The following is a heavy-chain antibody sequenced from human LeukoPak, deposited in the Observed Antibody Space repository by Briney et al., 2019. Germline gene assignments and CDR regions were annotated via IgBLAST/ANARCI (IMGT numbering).Heavy chain of an antibody. CDR1: GYTFTNYG. J-gene: IGHJ4*02. V-gene: IGHV1-18*01. Sequence: GASVKVSCNASGYTFTNYGISWVRQAPGQGLEWVGWISGHNDNAHYAQTLQDRVTMTRETSTSTVYMELRSLSSDDTAIYFCVRDGNDVMDYWGQGTLVTVSS. CDR2: ISGHNDNA. D-gene: IGHD1-1*01. CDR3: VRDGNDVMDY.